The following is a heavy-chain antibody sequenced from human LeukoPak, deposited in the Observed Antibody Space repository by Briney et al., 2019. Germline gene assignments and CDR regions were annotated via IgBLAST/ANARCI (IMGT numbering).Heavy chain of an antibody. D-gene: IGHD6-25*01. J-gene: IGHJ4*02. V-gene: IGHV3-11*04. CDR3: ASEPRLLDH. CDR2: ISNGGTTT. Sequence: GGSLRLSCAASGFTFSDNYMSWIRQAAGKGLEWVSYISNGGTTTQYEDSVEGRFTISRDTPKTFLYLQMNSLRAEDTAVYFCASEPRLLDHWGQGTLVTVSS. CDR1: GFTFSDNY.